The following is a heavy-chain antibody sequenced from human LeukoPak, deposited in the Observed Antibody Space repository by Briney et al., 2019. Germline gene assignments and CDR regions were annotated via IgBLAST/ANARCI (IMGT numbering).Heavy chain of an antibody. CDR2: ISYDGSNK. Sequence: GGSLRLSCAASGFTFSSYTMNWVRQAPGKGLEWVAVISYDGSNKYYADSVKGRFTISRDNSKNTLYLQMNSLRAEDTAVYYCAKVPYDSSGPFDYWGQGTLVTVSS. CDR3: AKVPYDSSGPFDY. V-gene: IGHV3-30*18. J-gene: IGHJ4*02. D-gene: IGHD3-22*01. CDR1: GFTFSSYT.